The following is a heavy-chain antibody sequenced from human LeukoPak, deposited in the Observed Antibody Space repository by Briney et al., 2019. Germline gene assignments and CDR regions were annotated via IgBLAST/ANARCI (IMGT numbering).Heavy chain of an antibody. CDR1: GGSISSYY. CDR3: ARQRWFGELLGFDP. J-gene: IGHJ5*02. CDR2: IYYSGST. V-gene: IGHV4-59*01. D-gene: IGHD3-10*01. Sequence: SETLSLTRTVSGGSISSYYWSWIRQPPGKGLEWIGYIYYSGSTNYNPSLKSRVTISVDTSKNQFSLKLSSVTAADTAVYYCARQRWFGELLGFDPWGQGTLVTVSS.